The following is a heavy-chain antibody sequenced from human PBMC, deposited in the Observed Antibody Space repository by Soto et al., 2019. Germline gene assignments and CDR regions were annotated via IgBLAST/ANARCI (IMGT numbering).Heavy chain of an antibody. Sequence: GGSLRLSCAASGFTFSSYSMNWVRQAPGKGPEWVSSISSSSSYIYYADSVKGRFTISRDNAKNSLYPQMNSLRAEDTAVYYCARDPPSGFWSGHPYYYYGMAVWGQGTTVTVSS. CDR1: GFTFSSYS. CDR2: ISSSSSYI. D-gene: IGHD3-3*01. V-gene: IGHV3-21*01. CDR3: ARDPPSGFWSGHPYYYYGMAV. J-gene: IGHJ6*02.